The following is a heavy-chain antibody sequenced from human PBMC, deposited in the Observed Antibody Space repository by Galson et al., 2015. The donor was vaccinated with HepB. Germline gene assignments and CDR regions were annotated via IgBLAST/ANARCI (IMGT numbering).Heavy chain of an antibody. J-gene: IGHJ4*02. CDR2: ISSSSSGR. Sequence: SLRLACAASGFTFSIYSMNWGRQAPGKGLAWVSYISSSSSGRYYSDTVKGRFPISRDNAKNSLYMQIDSLGDEDTAGYYCARETGFYPDYWGQGTLVTVSS. V-gene: IGHV3-48*02. CDR1: GFTFSIYS. D-gene: IGHD3-9*01. CDR3: ARETGFYPDY.